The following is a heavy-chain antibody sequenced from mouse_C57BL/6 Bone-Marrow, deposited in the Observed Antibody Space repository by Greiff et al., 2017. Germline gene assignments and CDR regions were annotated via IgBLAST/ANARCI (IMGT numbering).Heavy chain of an antibody. Sequence: VQLQQSGTVLARPGASVKMSCKTSGYTFTSYWMHWVKQRPGQGLEWIGAIYPGNSDTSYNQKFKGKAKLTAVTSASTAYMELSSLTIGGSAVYYCTIWWLLRAMDYWGQGTSLTVSS. V-gene: IGHV1-5*01. D-gene: IGHD2-3*01. CDR1: GYTFTSYW. J-gene: IGHJ4*01. CDR2: IYPGNSDT. CDR3: TIWWLLRAMDY.